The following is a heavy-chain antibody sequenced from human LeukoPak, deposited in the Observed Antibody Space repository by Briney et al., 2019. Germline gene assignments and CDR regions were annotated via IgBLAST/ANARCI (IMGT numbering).Heavy chain of an antibody. Sequence: SGGSLRLSCAASGFTFDDYAMHWVRQAPGKGLEWVSLISGDGGSTYYADSVKGRFTISRDNSKNSLYLQMNSLRADDTALYYCAKDRTPQSGYMDFWGKGTTVTVSS. CDR3: AKDRTPQSGYMDF. J-gene: IGHJ6*03. V-gene: IGHV3-43*02. CDR2: ISGDGGST. CDR1: GFTFDDYA.